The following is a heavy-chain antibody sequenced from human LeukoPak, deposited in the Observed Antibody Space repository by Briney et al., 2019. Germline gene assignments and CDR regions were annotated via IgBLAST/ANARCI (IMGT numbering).Heavy chain of an antibody. Sequence: SETLSLTCTVSGGSISSSSYYWGWIRQPPGKGLEWIGSIYYSGSTYYNPSLKSRVTISVDTSKNQFSLNLSSVTAADTAVYYCARDENGYYYMDVWGKGTTVTVSS. CDR1: GGSISSSSYY. J-gene: IGHJ6*03. D-gene: IGHD1-1*01. CDR3: ARDENGYYYMDV. CDR2: IYYSGST. V-gene: IGHV4-39*07.